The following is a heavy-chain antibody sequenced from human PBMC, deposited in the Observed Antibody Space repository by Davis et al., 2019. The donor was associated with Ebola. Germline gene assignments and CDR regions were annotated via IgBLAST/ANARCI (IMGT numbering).Heavy chain of an antibody. J-gene: IGHJ4*02. CDR1: GFPFNTYC. V-gene: IGHV3-7*01. Sequence: ESPKIPCTASGFPFNTYCMTWVRQAPGKGLEWVANIKGDGSQIGYAGSVKGRFTISRDNGKKSLFLQMDSLRGEDTAVYYCVKNSGWYKLDCWGQGILVTVSS. D-gene: IGHD6-19*01. CDR3: VKNSGWYKLDC. CDR2: IKGDGSQI.